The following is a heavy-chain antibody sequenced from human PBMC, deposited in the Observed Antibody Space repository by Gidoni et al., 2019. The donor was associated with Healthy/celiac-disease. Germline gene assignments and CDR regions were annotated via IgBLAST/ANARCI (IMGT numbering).Heavy chain of an antibody. CDR2: INHSGST. CDR3: ARGLRYYYGSGSYFAD. Sequence: QVQLQQWGAGLLKPSETLSLTCAVYGGSFSGYYWSWIRQPPGKGLEWIGEINHSGSTNYNPSLKSRVTISVDTSKNQFSLKLSSVTAADTAVYYCARGLRYYYGSGSYFADWGQGTLVTVSS. CDR1: GGSFSGYY. D-gene: IGHD3-10*01. V-gene: IGHV4-34*01. J-gene: IGHJ4*02.